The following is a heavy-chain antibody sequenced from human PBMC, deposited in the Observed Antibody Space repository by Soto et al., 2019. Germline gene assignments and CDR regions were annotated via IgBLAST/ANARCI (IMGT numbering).Heavy chain of an antibody. V-gene: IGHV3-21*01. J-gene: IGHJ3*02. CDR3: ARPLLGEIDAFDI. Sequence: EVQLVESGGGLVKPGGSLRLSCAASGFTFSSYSMNWVRQAPGKGLEWVSSISSSSSYIYYADSVKGRFTISRDNANNSLYLQMNSLRAEDTAVYYCARPLLGEIDAFDIWGQGTMVTVSS. CDR2: ISSSSSYI. CDR1: GFTFSSYS. D-gene: IGHD3-10*01.